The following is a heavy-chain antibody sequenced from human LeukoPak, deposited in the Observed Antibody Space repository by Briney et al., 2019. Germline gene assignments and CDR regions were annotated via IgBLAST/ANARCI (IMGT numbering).Heavy chain of an antibody. CDR2: IYYSGST. CDR1: GGSISNND. J-gene: IGHJ2*01. CDR3: ARDRPATENWYFDL. Sequence: PSETLSLTCAVSGGSISNNDWSWIRQPPGKGLEWIGYIYYSGSTNHNPSLKSRVTISVDTSKNLFSLKLSSVTAADTAVYYCARDRPATENWYFDLWGRGTLVTVSS. D-gene: IGHD1-26*01. V-gene: IGHV4-59*01.